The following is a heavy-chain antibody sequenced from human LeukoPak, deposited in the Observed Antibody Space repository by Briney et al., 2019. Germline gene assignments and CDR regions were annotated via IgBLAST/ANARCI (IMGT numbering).Heavy chain of an antibody. Sequence: GASVKVSCKAYGYTFSDYYMHWVRQAQGQGLEWMGWINPDSGGTKYAQKFQVRVTITSDTSISTAYMELSRLRSDDTAVYYCARDHLLFRQPPNWFDPWGQGTLVTVSS. CDR3: ARDHLLFRQPPNWFDP. D-gene: IGHD1-14*01. V-gene: IGHV1-2*02. J-gene: IGHJ5*02. CDR2: INPDSGGT. CDR1: GYTFSDYY.